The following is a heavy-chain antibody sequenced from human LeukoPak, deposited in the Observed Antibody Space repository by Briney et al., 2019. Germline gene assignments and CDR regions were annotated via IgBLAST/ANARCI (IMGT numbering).Heavy chain of an antibody. CDR1: GFTFSSYG. CDR3: ARAPTTTVTTFLDY. Sequence: PGGSLRLSCAASGFTFSSYGMHWVRQAPGKGLEWVVVIWYDGSNKYYADSVKGRFTISRDNSKNTLYLQMNSLRAEDTAVYYCARAPTTTVTTFLDYWGQGTLVTVSS. CDR2: IWYDGSNK. J-gene: IGHJ4*02. D-gene: IGHD4-17*01. V-gene: IGHV3-33*01.